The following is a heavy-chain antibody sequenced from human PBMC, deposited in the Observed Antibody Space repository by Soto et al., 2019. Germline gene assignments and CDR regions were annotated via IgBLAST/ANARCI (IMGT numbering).Heavy chain of an antibody. CDR2: VNPILNIA. Sequence: SVKVSCKAPRGLFSSYVFNWVRQAPGQGLEWMGGVNPILNIADHAQKFQGRVTITADASTGTVYMELSSLRSDDTATYFCSRYRHCGGDSSKYYYIMDLWGKGTTVTVP. CDR3: SRYRHCGGDSSKYYYIMDL. J-gene: IGHJ6*04. D-gene: IGHD2-21*01. V-gene: IGHV1-69*10. CDR1: RGLFSSYV.